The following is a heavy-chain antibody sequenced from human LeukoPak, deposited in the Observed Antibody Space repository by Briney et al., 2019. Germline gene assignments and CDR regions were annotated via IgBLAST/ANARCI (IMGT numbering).Heavy chain of an antibody. CDR3: AKVVPYYYDSSGYYLAEDWYFDL. Sequence: GGSLRLSCAASGFTFSSYAMGWVRQAPGKGLEWASAISGSGGSTYYADSVKGRFTISRDNSKITLYLQMTSLRAEDTAVYYCAKVVPYYYDSSGYYLAEDWYFDLWGRGTLVTVSS. J-gene: IGHJ2*01. CDR2: ISGSGGST. D-gene: IGHD3-22*01. V-gene: IGHV3-23*01. CDR1: GFTFSSYA.